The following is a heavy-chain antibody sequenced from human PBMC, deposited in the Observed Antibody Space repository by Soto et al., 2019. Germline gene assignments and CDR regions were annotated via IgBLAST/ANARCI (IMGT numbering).Heavy chain of an antibody. Sequence: PSETLSLTCTVSGGSISSYYWSWIRQPPGKGLEWIGYIYYSGSTNYNPSLKSRVTISVDTSKNQFSLKLSSVTAADTAVYYCARVWGYDYDYYYYYMDVWGKGTTVTAP. CDR2: IYYSGST. D-gene: IGHD5-12*01. CDR3: ARVWGYDYDYYYYYMDV. V-gene: IGHV4-59*01. CDR1: GGSISSYY. J-gene: IGHJ6*03.